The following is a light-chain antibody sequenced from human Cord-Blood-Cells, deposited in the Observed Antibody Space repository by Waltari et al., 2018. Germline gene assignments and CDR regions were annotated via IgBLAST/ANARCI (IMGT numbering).Light chain of an antibody. CDR2: DVR. J-gene: IGLJ1*01. Sequence: QSALTQPASVSGSPGQSITISCTGTSSDVGGYNYVSWYQQHPGKAPKLMIYDVRNQPSVVSNRFSASKSGNTTSLTISGLQAEDEADYYCSSYTSSSTYVFGTGTKVTVL. CDR1: SSDVGGYNY. CDR3: SSYTSSSTYV. V-gene: IGLV2-14*03.